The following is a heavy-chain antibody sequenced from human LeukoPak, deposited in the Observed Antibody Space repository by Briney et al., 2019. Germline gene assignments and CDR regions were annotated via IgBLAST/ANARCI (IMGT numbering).Heavy chain of an antibody. Sequence: PGGSLRLSCAASGFTFSSNWMTWVRQAPGKGLEWVANIKEDGSVKDYVDSVKGRFTISRDNAKNSLYLQMNSLRAEDTAVYYCARRPVVTPVYFDYWGQGALVTVSS. CDR2: IKEDGSVK. V-gene: IGHV3-7*05. D-gene: IGHD4-23*01. J-gene: IGHJ4*02. CDR1: GFTFSSNW. CDR3: ARRPVVTPVYFDY.